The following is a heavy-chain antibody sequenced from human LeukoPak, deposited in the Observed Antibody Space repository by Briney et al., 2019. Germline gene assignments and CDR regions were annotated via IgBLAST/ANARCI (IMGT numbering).Heavy chain of an antibody. CDR1: GFTFSSYA. Sequence: GGSLRLSCSASGFTFSSYAMHWVRQAPGKGLEYVLAISPDGGSTYYADSVKGRFSISRDNSKNTLYLQMSSLRPEDTAVYYCVPKGTEGYWGQGTLVIVSS. V-gene: IGHV3-64D*06. J-gene: IGHJ4*02. CDR2: ISPDGGST. CDR3: VPKGTEGY.